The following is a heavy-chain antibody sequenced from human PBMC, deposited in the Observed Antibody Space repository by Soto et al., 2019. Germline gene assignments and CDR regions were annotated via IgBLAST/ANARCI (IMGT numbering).Heavy chain of an antibody. CDR3: ARGRYCGGDCYSGASYYFDY. CDR2: IYYSGST. J-gene: IGHJ4*02. V-gene: IGHV4-59*01. Sequence: SETLSLTCTVSGGSISSYDWSWIRQPPGKGLEWIGYIYYSGSTNYNPSLKSRVTISVDTSKNQFSLKLSSVTAADTAVYYCARGRYCGGDCYSGASYYFDYWGQGTLVTVSS. CDR1: GGSISSYD. D-gene: IGHD2-21*02.